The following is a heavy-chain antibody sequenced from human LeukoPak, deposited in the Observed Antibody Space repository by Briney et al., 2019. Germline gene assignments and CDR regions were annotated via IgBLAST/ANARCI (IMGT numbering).Heavy chain of an antibody. CDR1: GFTFTTYV. CDR3: VKRDSSGSYDGDV. CDR2: ISGSSNYI. J-gene: IGHJ4*01. V-gene: IGHV3-21*01. D-gene: IGHD1-26*01. Sequence: GGSLRLSSAASGFTFTTYVVNWVRQAPGKGLEWVSFISGSSNYIYYADSMKGRFTISRDNAKNSLYLQMNRLRAEDTAVYYCVKRDSSGSYDGDVWGHGTLVTVSS.